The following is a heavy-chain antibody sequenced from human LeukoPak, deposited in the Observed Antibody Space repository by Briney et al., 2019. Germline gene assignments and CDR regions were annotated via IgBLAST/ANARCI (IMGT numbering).Heavy chain of an antibody. CDR2: TYYRSKWYR. J-gene: IGHJ3*02. Sequence: QQSGPGLVKPSQTPSLTCAISGDSVSAHSATWNWLRQSPSRGLEWLGRTYYRSKWYRDYAVSVKSRITINPDSSKNQFSLQLNSVTPEDTALYYCARDSDAFDIWGQGTMVTVSS. CDR1: GDSVSAHSAT. V-gene: IGHV6-1*01. CDR3: ARDSDAFDI.